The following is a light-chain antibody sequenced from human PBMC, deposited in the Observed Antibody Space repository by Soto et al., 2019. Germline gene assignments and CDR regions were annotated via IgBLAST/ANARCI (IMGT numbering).Light chain of an antibody. CDR2: DVS. J-gene: IGLJ1*01. V-gene: IGLV2-11*01. CDR3: CSYAGSPYV. Sequence: QSAPTQPRSVSGSPGQSVTISCTGTSSDVGEYDYDSWYQQHPGKAPKLMIFDVSERPSGVPGRFSGSKTGNTASLTISGLQAEDEADYYCCSYAGSPYVFGTGTKLTVL. CDR1: SSDVGEYDY.